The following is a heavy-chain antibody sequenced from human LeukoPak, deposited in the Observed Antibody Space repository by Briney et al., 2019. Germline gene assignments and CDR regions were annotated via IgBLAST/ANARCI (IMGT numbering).Heavy chain of an antibody. V-gene: IGHV3-21*01. D-gene: IGHD1-26*01. CDR1: GFTFSGYS. CDR3: ARDLSVGAKPDLGFDY. CDR2: ISSTSTYI. Sequence: GGSLRLSCAASGFTFSGYSMNWVRQAPGRGLEWVSSISSTSTYIDYADSVKGRFTISRDNAQNSLYLQMISLRAEDTAVYYCARDLSVGAKPDLGFDYWGQGTLVTVSS. J-gene: IGHJ4*02.